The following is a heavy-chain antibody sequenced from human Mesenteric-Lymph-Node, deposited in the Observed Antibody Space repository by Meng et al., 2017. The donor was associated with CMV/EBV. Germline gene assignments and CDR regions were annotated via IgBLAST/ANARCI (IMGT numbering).Heavy chain of an antibody. CDR1: GFTFSSYD. D-gene: IGHD6-6*01. CDR3: AKKGSSSDYFDY. CDR2: ISWNSGSI. Sequence: GGSLRLSCAASGFTFSSYDMNWVRQAPGKGLEWVSGISWNSGSIGYADSVKGRFTISRDNAKNSLYLQMNSLRAEDTALYYCAKKGSSSDYFDYWGQGTLVTVSS. V-gene: IGHV3-9*01. J-gene: IGHJ4*02.